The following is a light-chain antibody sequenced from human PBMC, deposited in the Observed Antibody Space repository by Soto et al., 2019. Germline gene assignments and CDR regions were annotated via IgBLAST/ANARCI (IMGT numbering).Light chain of an antibody. CDR1: QSVSSN. Sequence: EIVMTQSPATLSVSPGERATLSCRASQSVSSNLAWYQQKPGQAPRFLIYGASTRATGIPARFSGSGSGIEFTLTISSLQSEDFAVYSCEQYNNWPPWTFGQGTKVEIK. CDR3: EQYNNWPPWT. J-gene: IGKJ1*01. CDR2: GAS. V-gene: IGKV3-15*01.